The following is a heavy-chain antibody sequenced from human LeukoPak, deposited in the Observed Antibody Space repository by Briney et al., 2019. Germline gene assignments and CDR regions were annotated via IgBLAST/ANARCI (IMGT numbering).Heavy chain of an antibody. J-gene: IGHJ4*02. V-gene: IGHV3-30*18. D-gene: IGHD6-19*01. CDR1: GVTFSSYG. CDR2: ISYDGSNK. Sequence: GRSLRLSCAASGVTFSSYGMHWVRQAPGKGLEWVAVISYDGSNKYYADSVKGRFTISRDNSKNTLYLQMNSLRAEDTAVYYCAKDSSAFDYWGQGTLVTVSS. CDR3: AKDSSAFDY.